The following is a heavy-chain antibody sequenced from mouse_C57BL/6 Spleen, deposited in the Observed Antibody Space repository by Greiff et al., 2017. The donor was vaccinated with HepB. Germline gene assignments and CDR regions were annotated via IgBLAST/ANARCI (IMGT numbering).Heavy chain of an antibody. D-gene: IGHD2-3*01. Sequence: QVHVKQSGAELAKPGASVKLSCKASGYTFTSYWMHWVKQRPGQGLEWIGYINPSSGYTKYNQKFKDKATLTADKSSSTAYMQLSSLTYEDSAVYYCARIYDGYPWFAYWGQGTLVTVSA. CDR3: ARIYDGYPWFAY. CDR2: INPSSGYT. V-gene: IGHV1-7*01. CDR1: GYTFTSYW. J-gene: IGHJ3*01.